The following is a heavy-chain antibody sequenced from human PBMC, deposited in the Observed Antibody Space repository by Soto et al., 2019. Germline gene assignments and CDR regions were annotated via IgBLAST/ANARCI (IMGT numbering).Heavy chain of an antibody. J-gene: IGHJ4*02. V-gene: IGHV3-15*07. CDR2: IKSKTDGGTT. D-gene: IGHD2-21*02. CDR1: GFTFSNAW. Sequence: EVQLVESGGGLVKPGGSLRLSCAASGFTFSNAWMNWVRQAPGKGLGWVGRIKSKTDGGTTDYAAPVKGRFTISRDDSKNTLYLQMNSLKTEDTAVYYCTTESPYQYCGGDCYSAYWGQGTLVTVSS. CDR3: TTESPYQYCGGDCYSAY.